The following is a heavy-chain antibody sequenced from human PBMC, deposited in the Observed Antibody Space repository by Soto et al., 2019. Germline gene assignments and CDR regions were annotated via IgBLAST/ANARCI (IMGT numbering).Heavy chain of an antibody. CDR1: GFTFDDYT. D-gene: IGHD2-2*02. V-gene: IGHV3-43*01. CDR3: AKGYCSSTSCYIAYYYGMDV. CDR2: ISWDGGST. Sequence: GGSLRLSCAASGFTFDDYTMHWVRQAPGKGLEWVSLISWDGGSTYYADSVKGRFTISRDNSKNSLYLQMNSLRTEDTALYYCAKGYCSSTSCYIAYYYGMDVWGQGTTVTVSS. J-gene: IGHJ6*02.